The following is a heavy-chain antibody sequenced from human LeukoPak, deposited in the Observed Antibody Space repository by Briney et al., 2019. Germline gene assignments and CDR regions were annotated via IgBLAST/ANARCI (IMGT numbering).Heavy chain of an antibody. V-gene: IGHV3-74*01. CDR2: INNDGSST. CDR1: GFTFSSYS. J-gene: IGHJ4*02. CDR3: RAVAGPDDF. D-gene: IGHD6-19*01. Sequence: GGSLRLSCAASGFTFSSYSMNWVRQAPGKGLVWVSRINNDGSSTTYADSVKGRFTISRDTAKNTLFLQMNSLRDEDTAVYYCRAVAGPDDFWGQGTLVSVSS.